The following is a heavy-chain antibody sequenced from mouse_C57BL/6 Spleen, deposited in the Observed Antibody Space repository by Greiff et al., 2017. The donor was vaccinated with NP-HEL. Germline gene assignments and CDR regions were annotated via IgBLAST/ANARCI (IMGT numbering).Heavy chain of an antibody. Sequence: QVTLKECGPGILQSSQTLSLTCSFSGFSLSTSGMGVSWIRQPSGKGLEWLAHIYWDDDKRYNPSLKSRLTISKDTSRNQVFLKITSVDTADTATYYCARRNPYFDVWGTGTTVTVSS. J-gene: IGHJ1*03. CDR2: IYWDDDK. CDR3: ARRNPYFDV. CDR1: GFSLSTSGMG. V-gene: IGHV8-12*01.